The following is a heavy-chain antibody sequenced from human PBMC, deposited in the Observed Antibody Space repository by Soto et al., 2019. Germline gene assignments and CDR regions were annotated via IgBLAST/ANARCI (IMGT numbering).Heavy chain of an antibody. CDR2: IIPMFGTA. V-gene: IGHV1-69*12. CDR3: ASGIQLWLRRINNGYSG. D-gene: IGHD5-18*01. CDR1: GGTFSTYA. J-gene: IGHJ4*02. Sequence: QVQLVQSGAEVKKIESSVKVSCKAPGGTFSTYAISWVRQAPGQGLEWMGGIIPMFGTANYAQRFQDRVTITADESTNTVYMELSSLRSEDTAVYFCASGIQLWLRRINNGYSGWGQGTLVTVSS.